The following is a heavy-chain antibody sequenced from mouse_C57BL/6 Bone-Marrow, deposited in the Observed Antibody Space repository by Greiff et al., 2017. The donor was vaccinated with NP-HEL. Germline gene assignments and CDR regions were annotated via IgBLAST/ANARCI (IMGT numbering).Heavy chain of an antibody. CDR2: IYPGDGDT. V-gene: IGHV1-82*01. CDR1: GYAFSSSW. CDR3: ATGDYPAWFAY. Sequence: QVHVKQSGPELVKPGASVKISCKASGYAFSSSWMNWVKQRPGKGLEWIGWIYPGDGDTNYNGKFKGKATLTADKSSSTAYMQLSSLTSEDSAVYFCATGDYPAWFAYWGQGTLVTVSA. J-gene: IGHJ3*01. D-gene: IGHD2-4*01.